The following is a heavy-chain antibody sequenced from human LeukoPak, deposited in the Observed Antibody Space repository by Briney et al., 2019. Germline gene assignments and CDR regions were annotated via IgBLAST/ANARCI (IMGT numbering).Heavy chain of an antibody. Sequence: ASVKVSCKASGGTFSSYAISWVRQAPGQGLEWMGGIIPIFGTANYAQKFQGRVTITADESTSTAYMELSSLRSEDTAVYYCARCGLTTVTTPLDAFDIWGQGTMVTVSS. V-gene: IGHV1-69*13. J-gene: IGHJ3*02. CDR2: IIPIFGTA. CDR3: ARCGLTTVTTPLDAFDI. CDR1: GGTFSSYA. D-gene: IGHD4-11*01.